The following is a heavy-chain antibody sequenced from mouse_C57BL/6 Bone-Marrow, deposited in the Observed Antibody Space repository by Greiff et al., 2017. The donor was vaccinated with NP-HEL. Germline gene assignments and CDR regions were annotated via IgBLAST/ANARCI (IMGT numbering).Heavy chain of an antibody. D-gene: IGHD2-3*01. CDR2: IRSKSNNYAT. V-gene: IGHV10-1*01. J-gene: IGHJ4*01. CDR1: GFSFNTYA. CDR3: VRHRGWLLRGEGYYAMDY. Sequence: EVKLMESGGGLVQPKGSLKLSCAASGFSFNTYAMNWVRQAPGKGLEWVARIRSKSNNYATYYADSVKDRFTISRDDSESMLYLQMNNLKTEDTAMYYCVRHRGWLLRGEGYYAMDYWGQGTSVTVSS.